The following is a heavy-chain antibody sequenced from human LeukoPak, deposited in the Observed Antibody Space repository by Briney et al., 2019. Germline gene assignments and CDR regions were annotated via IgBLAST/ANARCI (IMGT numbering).Heavy chain of an antibody. CDR3: TRRDSSGWYRGTTYYGMDV. J-gene: IGHJ6*02. CDR1: GFTFSGSA. Sequence: GGSLKLSCAASGFTFSGSAMHWVRQASGKGLEWVGRIRSKANSYATAYAASVKGRFTISRDDSKNTAYLQTNSLKTEDTAVYYCTRRDSSGWYRGTTYYGMDVWGQGTTVTVSS. CDR2: IRSKANSYAT. V-gene: IGHV3-73*01. D-gene: IGHD6-19*01.